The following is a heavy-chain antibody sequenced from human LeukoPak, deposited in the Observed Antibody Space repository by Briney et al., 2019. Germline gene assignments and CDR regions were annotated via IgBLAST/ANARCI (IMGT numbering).Heavy chain of an antibody. J-gene: IGHJ4*02. CDR3: ARSLLGYCSGGSCYLFDY. CDR2: IYYSGST. D-gene: IGHD2-15*01. V-gene: IGHV4-31*03. CDR1: GGSISSGGYY. Sequence: SETLSLTCTVSGGSISSGGYYWSWIREHPGKGLEWIGYIYYSGSTYYNPSLKSRVTISVDTSKNQFSLKLSSVTAADTAVYYCARSLLGYCSGGSCYLFDYWGQGTLVTVSP.